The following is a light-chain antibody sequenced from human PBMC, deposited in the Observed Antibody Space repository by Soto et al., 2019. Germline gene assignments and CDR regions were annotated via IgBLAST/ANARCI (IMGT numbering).Light chain of an antibody. CDR1: KLEDKC. J-gene: IGLJ2*01. Sequence: SYELTQPPSVSVSPGQTASITCSGVKLEDKCACWYQQKPGQPPVLAIYQDSKRPSGIPERFSASNSGNAATLTIGGTPAMDDADYYCPAWDSSTVVFGGGTKLTVL. V-gene: IGLV3-1*01. CDR3: PAWDSSTVV. CDR2: QDS.